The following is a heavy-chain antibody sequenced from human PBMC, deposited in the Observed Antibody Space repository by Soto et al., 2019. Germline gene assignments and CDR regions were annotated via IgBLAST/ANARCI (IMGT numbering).Heavy chain of an antibody. CDR3: ARSPRSSPYFDY. J-gene: IGHJ4*02. V-gene: IGHV5-51*01. D-gene: IGHD6-13*01. Sequence: GESLKISCQSSGYTFSNFWIGWVRQWPGKGLEWMGIIYPGDHETRYSPSFHGKVTISADRSINTAYLQWNSLEAPDTAFYFCARSPRSSPYFDYWGQGALVTVSS. CDR1: GYTFSNFW. CDR2: IYPGDHET.